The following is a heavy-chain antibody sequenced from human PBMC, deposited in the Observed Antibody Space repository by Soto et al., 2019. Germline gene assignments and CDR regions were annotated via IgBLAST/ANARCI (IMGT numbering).Heavy chain of an antibody. CDR1: GFTFSSYA. D-gene: IGHD3-22*01. CDR3: AKDMYYDSSAR. V-gene: IGHV3-23*01. Sequence: EVQLLESGGGLVQPGGSLRLSCAASGFTFSSYAMSWVRQAPGKGLEWVSAISGSGGTTYYADSVKGRFTISRDNSKNTLYLQMNILRAEDTALYYCAKDMYYDSSARGGQGTLFTVSS. CDR2: ISGSGGTT. J-gene: IGHJ4*02.